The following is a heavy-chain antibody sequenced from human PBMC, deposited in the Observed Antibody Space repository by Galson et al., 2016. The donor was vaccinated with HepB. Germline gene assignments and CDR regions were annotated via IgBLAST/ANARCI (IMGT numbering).Heavy chain of an antibody. J-gene: IGHJ4*02. CDR2: ISDSGAYT. Sequence: SLRLSCAASEFTFSDYYMYWIRQTPGKGLEWVSYISDSGAYTDYADFVKGRFTFSRDNAKNSLYLQMNSLRADDTAVYFCARGGDYGDFVRRLFYFDSWGQGALVTVSS. CDR1: EFTFSDYY. CDR3: ARGGDYGDFVRRLFYFDS. D-gene: IGHD4-17*01. V-gene: IGHV3-11*06.